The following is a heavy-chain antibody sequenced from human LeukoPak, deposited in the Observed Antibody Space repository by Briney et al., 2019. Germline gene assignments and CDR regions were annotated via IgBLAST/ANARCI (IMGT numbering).Heavy chain of an antibody. D-gene: IGHD3-10*01. CDR3: ARSVRANYYYYYGMDV. CDR1: GGSFSGYY. J-gene: IGHJ6*02. CDR2: INHSGST. V-gene: IGHV4-34*01. Sequence: SETLSLTCAVYGGSFSGYYWSWIRQPPGKGLEWIGEINHSGSTYYNPSLKSRVTISVDTSKNQFSLKLSSVTAADTAVYYCARSVRANYYYYYGMDVWGQGTTVTASS.